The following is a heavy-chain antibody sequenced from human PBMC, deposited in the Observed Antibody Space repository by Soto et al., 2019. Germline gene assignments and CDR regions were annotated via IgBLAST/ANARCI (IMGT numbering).Heavy chain of an antibody. CDR3: TAWGLGNDFGAA. Sequence: EVELVESGGGLVQPGGSLRLACAASGFTFSDHYMDWVRQAPGKGLEWVGRSKNKADSYTTEYAASVKGRFTISRDASKNSLFLQMSSLKTEDTAVYYCTAWGLGNDFGAAWCQGILVTVSS. V-gene: IGHV3-72*01. J-gene: IGHJ4*02. D-gene: IGHD3-16*01. CDR2: SKNKADSYTT. CDR1: GFTFSDHY.